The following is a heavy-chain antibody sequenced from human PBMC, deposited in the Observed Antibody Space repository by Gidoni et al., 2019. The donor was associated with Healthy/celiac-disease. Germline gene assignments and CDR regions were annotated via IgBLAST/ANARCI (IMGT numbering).Heavy chain of an antibody. D-gene: IGHD1-26*01. Sequence: EVQLVESGGGLVKPGGSRRLSCAASGFTFSSYSMNWVRQVPGKGREWVSSISSSSSYIYYADSVKGRFTISRDNAKNSLYLQMNSLRAEDTAVYYCARESVGATDYWGQGTLVTVSS. CDR2: ISSSSSYI. CDR1: GFTFSSYS. CDR3: ARESVGATDY. J-gene: IGHJ4*02. V-gene: IGHV3-21*01.